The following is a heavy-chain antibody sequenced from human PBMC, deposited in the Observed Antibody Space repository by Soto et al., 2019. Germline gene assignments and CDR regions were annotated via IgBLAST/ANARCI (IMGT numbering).Heavy chain of an antibody. Sequence: PGGSLSLSYAASGFTFSSYGMHWVRQAPGKGLEWVAVISYDGSNKYYADSVKGRFTISRDNSKNTLYLQMNSLRAEDTAVYYCAKVRMVTTPLYYYYYYGMDVWGQGTTVTVSS. CDR2: ISYDGSNK. V-gene: IGHV3-30*18. J-gene: IGHJ6*02. D-gene: IGHD4-17*01. CDR3: AKVRMVTTPLYYYYYYGMDV. CDR1: GFTFSSYG.